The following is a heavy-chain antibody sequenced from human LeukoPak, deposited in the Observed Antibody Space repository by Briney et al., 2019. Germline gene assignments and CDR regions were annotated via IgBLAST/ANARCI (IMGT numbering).Heavy chain of an antibody. CDR1: GFTFSSNY. Sequence: GSLRLSCAASGFTFSSNYMSWVRQAPGKGLEWVSVIYSGGSTYYADSVKGGVTISRDNSKNTLYLQMNSLRAEDTAVYYCARDSPTGGFDPWGQGTLVTVSS. J-gene: IGHJ5*02. CDR3: ARDSPTGGFDP. CDR2: IYSGGST. D-gene: IGHD1-14*01. V-gene: IGHV3-53*01.